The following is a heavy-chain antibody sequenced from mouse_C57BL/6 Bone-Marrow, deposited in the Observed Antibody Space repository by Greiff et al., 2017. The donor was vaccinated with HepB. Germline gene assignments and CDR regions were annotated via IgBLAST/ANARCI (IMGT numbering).Heavy chain of an antibody. V-gene: IGHV5-6*01. CDR3: ARPLWYFDV. CDR2: ISSGGSYT. CDR1: GFTFSSYG. Sequence: EVKLMESGGDLVKPGGSLKLSCAASGFTFSSYGMSWVRQTPDKRLEWVATISSGGSYTYYPDSVKGRFTISRDNAKNTLYLQMSSLKSEDTAMYYCARPLWYFDVWGTGTTVTVSS. J-gene: IGHJ1*03.